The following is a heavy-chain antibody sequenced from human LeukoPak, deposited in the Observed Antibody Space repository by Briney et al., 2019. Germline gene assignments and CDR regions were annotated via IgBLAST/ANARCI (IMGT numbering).Heavy chain of an antibody. Sequence: PGGSLRLSCAASGFTFSSYAMSWVRQAPGKGLEWVSAISGSGGSTHYADSVKGRFTISRDNSKNTLYLQMNSLRAEDTAVYYCARDLEGYDSSGYFDYWGQGTLVTVSS. V-gene: IGHV3-23*01. CDR1: GFTFSSYA. J-gene: IGHJ4*02. CDR3: ARDLEGYDSSGYFDY. D-gene: IGHD3-22*01. CDR2: ISGSGGST.